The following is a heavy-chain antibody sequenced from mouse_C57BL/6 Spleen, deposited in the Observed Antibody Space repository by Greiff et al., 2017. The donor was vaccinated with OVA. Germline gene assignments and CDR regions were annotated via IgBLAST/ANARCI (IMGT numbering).Heavy chain of an antibody. CDR3: ARSVITTVVATGYFDY. CDR2: IYPRDGST. CDR1: GYTFTSYD. Sequence: QVQLQRSGPELVKPGASVKLSCKASGYTFTSYDINWVKQRPGQGLEWIGWIYPRDGSTKYNEKFKGKATLTVDTSSSTAYMELHSLTSEDSAVYFCARSVITTVVATGYFDYWGQGTTLTVSS. V-gene: IGHV1-85*01. D-gene: IGHD1-1*01. J-gene: IGHJ2*01.